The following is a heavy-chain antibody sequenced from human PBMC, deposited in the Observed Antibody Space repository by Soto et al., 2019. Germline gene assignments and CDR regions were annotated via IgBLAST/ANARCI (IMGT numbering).Heavy chain of an antibody. V-gene: IGHV3-15*07. CDR2: IKSKTDGGTT. D-gene: IGHD3-22*01. J-gene: IGHJ4*02. CDR1: GFTFSNAW. CDR3: TTDQDYYDSSGYYDVDY. Sequence: EVQLVESGGGLVKPGGSLSLSCAASGFTFSNAWMNWVRQAPGKGLAWVGRIKSKTDGGTTDYAAPVKGRFTISRDDSKNTLYLQMNSLNTEDTAVYYCTTDQDYYDSSGYYDVDYWGQGTLVTVSS.